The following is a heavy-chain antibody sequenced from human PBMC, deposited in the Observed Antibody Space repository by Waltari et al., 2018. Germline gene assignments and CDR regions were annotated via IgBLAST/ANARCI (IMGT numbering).Heavy chain of an antibody. CDR3: AVGDSSSWCDY. CDR1: GGPISSYY. D-gene: IGHD6-13*01. Sequence: QVQLQESGPGLVKPSETLSLTCTVSGGPISSYYWTWIRQPPGKGLEWIGYIYYSGSTNYNPSLKSRVTISVDTSKNQFSLKLSSVTAADTAVYYCAVGDSSSWCDYWGQGTLVTVSS. V-gene: IGHV4-59*01. J-gene: IGHJ4*02. CDR2: IYYSGST.